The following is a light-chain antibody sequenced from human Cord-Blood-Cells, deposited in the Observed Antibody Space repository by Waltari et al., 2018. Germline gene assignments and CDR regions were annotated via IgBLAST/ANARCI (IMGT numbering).Light chain of an antibody. V-gene: IGLV2-11*01. CDR2: GVS. CDR3: CSYAGSYTWV. CDR1: SSDVGGYNY. Sequence: QSALTQPRPVSGSPGQPVTISCTGTSSDVGGYNYVSGYQQHPGKAPKLIIYGVSKRPLGVPKRFSGPKPGNTAALTIAGPQAEDEADYYGCSYAGSYTWVFGGGTRLTVL. J-gene: IGLJ3*02.